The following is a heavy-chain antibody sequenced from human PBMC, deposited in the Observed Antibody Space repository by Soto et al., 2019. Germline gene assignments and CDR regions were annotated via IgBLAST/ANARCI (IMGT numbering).Heavy chain of an antibody. D-gene: IGHD6-25*01. Sequence: VRQAPGQGLEWMGWINPNSGGTNYAQKFQGRVTMTMDTSISTAYMELSRLRSDDTAVYYCAAADEYYYYGMDVWGQGTTVTVSS. J-gene: IGHJ6*02. CDR3: AAADEYYYYGMDV. V-gene: IGHV1-2*02. CDR2: INPNSGGT.